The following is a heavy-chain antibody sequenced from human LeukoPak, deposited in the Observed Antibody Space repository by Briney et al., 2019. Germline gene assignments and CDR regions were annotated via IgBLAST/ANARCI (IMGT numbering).Heavy chain of an antibody. V-gene: IGHV4-34*01. D-gene: IGHD3-3*01. Sequence: SETLSLTCAVYGGSFSGYYWSWIRQPPGKGLEWIGEINHSGSTNYNPSLKSRVTISVDTSKNQFSLKLSSVTAADTAVYYCAKDRLRPNDFWSGYYEDNFDYWGQGTLVTVSS. CDR1: GGSFSGYY. CDR3: AKDRLRPNDFWSGYYEDNFDY. J-gene: IGHJ4*02. CDR2: INHSGST.